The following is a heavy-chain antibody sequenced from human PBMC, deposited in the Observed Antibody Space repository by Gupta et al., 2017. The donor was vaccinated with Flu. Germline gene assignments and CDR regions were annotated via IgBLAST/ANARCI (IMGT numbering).Heavy chain of an antibody. J-gene: IGHJ4*02. V-gene: IGHV3-43*01. CDR2: IASDVGGT. CDR1: GFSFDAHS. CDR3: VREMSTLFFDY. Sequence: EVQLVESGGVVVQRGGSLRLYCTASGFSFDAHSMHWVRQAPGKGLEWVSVIASDVGGTFYADSVKGRFTISRDNSKNSLFLQMNSLKTCDTAVYYCVREMSTLFFDYWGQGTLVTVSP.